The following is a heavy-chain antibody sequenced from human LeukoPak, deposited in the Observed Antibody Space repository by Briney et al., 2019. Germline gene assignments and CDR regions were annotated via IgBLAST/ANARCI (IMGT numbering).Heavy chain of an antibody. D-gene: IGHD6-19*01. J-gene: IGHJ4*02. CDR1: GFTFSSYS. Sequence: GGSLRLSCAASGFTFSSYSMNWVRQAPGKGLEWVSSISSSSSYIYYADSVKGRFTISRDNAKNSLYLQMNSLRAEDTAVYYCARDNSQKYSSGWYDYGYWGQGTLVTVSS. CDR3: ARDNSQKYSSGWYDYGY. CDR2: ISSSSSYI. V-gene: IGHV3-21*01.